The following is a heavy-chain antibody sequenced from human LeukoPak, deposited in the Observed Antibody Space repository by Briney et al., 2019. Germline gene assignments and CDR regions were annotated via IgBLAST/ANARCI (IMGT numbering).Heavy chain of an antibody. J-gene: IGHJ4*02. CDR3: ARDRCSTSCFIDY. CDR2: INRDGSEK. CDR1: RFTFSNYW. D-gene: IGHD2-2*01. Sequence: PGGSLRLSCAVSRFTFSNYWMSWVRQAPGKGLEWVANINRDGSEKYYVDSVKGRFTISRDNAKNSLYLHMNSLRDADRAVYYCARDRCSTSCFIDYWGQGTLVTVSS. V-gene: IGHV3-7*04.